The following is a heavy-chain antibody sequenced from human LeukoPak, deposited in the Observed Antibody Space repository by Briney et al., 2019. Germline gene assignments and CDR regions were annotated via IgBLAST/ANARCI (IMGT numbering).Heavy chain of an antibody. CDR1: GGSISSYY. V-gene: IGHV4-59*01. Sequence: KPSETLSLTCTVSGGSISSYYWSWIRLPPGKGREWFGYIYYTGATYYNPSLKSRVTISLDTSKNQFSLKLSSVTAADAAVYYCARAGYSYGTGYYFDYWGQGALVTVSS. CDR2: IYYTGAT. CDR3: ARAGYSYGTGYYFDY. J-gene: IGHJ4*02. D-gene: IGHD5-18*01.